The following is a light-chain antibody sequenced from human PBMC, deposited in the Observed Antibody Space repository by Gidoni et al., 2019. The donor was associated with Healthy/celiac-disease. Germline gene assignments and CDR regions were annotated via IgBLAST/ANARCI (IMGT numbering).Light chain of an antibody. Sequence: QSVLTQPPSVSGAPGQRVTISCTGSSSNIGAGYDVHWYQKLPGTAPKLLIYGNSNRPSGVPDRFSGSKSGTSASLAITGLQAEDEADYYYQSYDSSLSGVVFGGGTKLTVL. J-gene: IGLJ2*01. CDR1: SSNIGAGYD. V-gene: IGLV1-40*01. CDR2: GNS. CDR3: QSYDSSLSGVV.